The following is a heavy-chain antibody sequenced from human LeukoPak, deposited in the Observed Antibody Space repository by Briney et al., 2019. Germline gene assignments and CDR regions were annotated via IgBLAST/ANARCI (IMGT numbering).Heavy chain of an antibody. V-gene: IGHV4-38-2*02. CDR1: GYSISSGYY. CDR3: ARASSSWYGEGAAFDI. Sequence: SETLSLTCTVSGYSISSGYYWGWIRQPPGKGLEWIGSIYHSRSTYYNPSLKSRVTISVDTSKNQFSLKLSSVTAADTAVYYCARASSSWYGEGAAFDIWGQGTMVTVSS. CDR2: IYHSRST. D-gene: IGHD6-13*01. J-gene: IGHJ3*02.